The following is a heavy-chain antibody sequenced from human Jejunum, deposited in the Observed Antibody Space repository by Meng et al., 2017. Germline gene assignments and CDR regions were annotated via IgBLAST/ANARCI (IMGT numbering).Heavy chain of an antibody. CDR3: ARAIRERYFDS. CDR2: VWPSGAT. V-gene: IGHV4-4*02. CDR1: GVSTTAPFY. Sequence: GQVQGLGPGLVQPSGTVALTCPFLGVSTTAPFYWTWIRQAPGKGLEWIGEVWPSGATYYNPSLSSRITISIDTSNNQFSLEVAFLTAADTAVYYCARAIRERYFDSWGQGTLVTVSS. J-gene: IGHJ4*02. D-gene: IGHD1-14*01.